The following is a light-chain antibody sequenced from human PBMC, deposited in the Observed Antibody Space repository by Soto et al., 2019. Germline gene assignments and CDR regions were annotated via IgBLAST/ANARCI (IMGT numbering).Light chain of an antibody. CDR2: DES. CDR3: QKRSNWPPT. CDR1: QSVGTY. J-gene: IGKJ5*01. Sequence: VLKQSPGTLSLSPGNSATLSCRASQSVGTYLAWYQQKTGQAPRLLIYDESNRATGIAHRLRGSGSGTDLHLTISSGEPEDFALYICQKRSNWPPTCGQGTRLEIK. V-gene: IGKV3-11*01.